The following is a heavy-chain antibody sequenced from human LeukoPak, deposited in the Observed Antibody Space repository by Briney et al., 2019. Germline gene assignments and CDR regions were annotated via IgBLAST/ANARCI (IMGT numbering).Heavy chain of an antibody. V-gene: IGHV3-30*02. CDR1: GFTFSNYW. CDR3: AKDRGDSTLWVGWFDP. J-gene: IGHJ5*02. Sequence: GGSLRLSCAASGFTFSNYWMSWVRQAPGKGLEWVAFIRYDGSNKYYTDSVKGRFTISRDNSKNTLYLQMNSLRAEDTAVYYCAKDRGDSTLWVGWFDPWAREPWSPSPQ. CDR2: IRYDGSNK. D-gene: IGHD2-2*01.